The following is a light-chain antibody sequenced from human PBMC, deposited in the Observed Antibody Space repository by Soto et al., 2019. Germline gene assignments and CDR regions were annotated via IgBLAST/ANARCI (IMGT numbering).Light chain of an antibody. CDR3: QQTYMTPIT. Sequence: DIQMTQSPSSVSATVGDRVTITCRASQAIRTALGWYQQRPGKAPKLLIFAASSLQSGVPSRFSGSGSGTDFTDFTLTISSLQPEDFATYYCQQTYMTPITFGQGTRLEIK. J-gene: IGKJ5*01. CDR1: QAIRTA. CDR2: AAS. V-gene: IGKV1-39*01.